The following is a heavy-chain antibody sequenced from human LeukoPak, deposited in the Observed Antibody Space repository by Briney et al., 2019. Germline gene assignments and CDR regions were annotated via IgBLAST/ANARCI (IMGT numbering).Heavy chain of an antibody. V-gene: IGHV4-59*01. CDR2: IYYSGST. J-gene: IGHJ3*02. Sequence: PSETLSLTCTVSGGSISSYYWSWIRQPPGKGLEWIGYIYYSGSTSYNPSLKSRVTISVDTSKNQFSLKLSSVTAADTAVYYCARETTVVTGDAFDIWGQGTMVTVSS. CDR3: ARETTVVTGDAFDI. CDR1: GGSISSYY. D-gene: IGHD4-23*01.